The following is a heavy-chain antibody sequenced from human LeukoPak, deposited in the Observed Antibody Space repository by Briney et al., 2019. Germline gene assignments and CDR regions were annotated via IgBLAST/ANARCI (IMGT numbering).Heavy chain of an antibody. CDR1: GFTFDDYA. Sequence: PGRSLRLSCAASGFTFDDYAMHWVRQAPGKGLEWVSGISWNSGSIGYADSVKGRFTISRDNAKNSLYLQMNSLRAEDTALYYCAKDIYDSRSYGMDVWGQGTTVTVSS. V-gene: IGHV3-9*01. CDR3: AKDIYDSRSYGMDV. D-gene: IGHD3-22*01. J-gene: IGHJ6*02. CDR2: ISWNSGSI.